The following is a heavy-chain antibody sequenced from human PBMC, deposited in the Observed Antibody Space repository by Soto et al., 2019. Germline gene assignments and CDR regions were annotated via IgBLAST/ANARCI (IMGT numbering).Heavy chain of an antibody. Sequence: GESLKISCQGSGYSFTNYWIAWVRQMPGKGLEWMGIIDLGDSDTRYSPSFQGQVTISADKSISTAYLHWSSLKASDTAMYYCARTENYDFWSGPGALDRWGQGTMVTVAS. V-gene: IGHV5-51*01. J-gene: IGHJ3*01. D-gene: IGHD3-3*01. CDR2: IDLGDSDT. CDR3: ARTENYDFWSGPGALDR. CDR1: GYSFTNYW.